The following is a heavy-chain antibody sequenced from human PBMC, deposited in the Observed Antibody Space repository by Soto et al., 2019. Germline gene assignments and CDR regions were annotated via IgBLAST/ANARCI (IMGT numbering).Heavy chain of an antibody. V-gene: IGHV3-33*01. Sequence: QVQLVESGGGVVQPGRSLRLSCAASGFTFSPYGMHWVRQAPGKGLEWVAVIWYDGSNQYHTDSVKGRFTISRDNSKNTMYLQMNSLTAEDTAVFYGARGPGKFLSGSYYMDVWGTGTKVTFSS. CDR2: IWYDGSNQ. D-gene: IGHD3-3*01. CDR1: GFTFSPYG. J-gene: IGHJ6*03. CDR3: ARGPGKFLSGSYYMDV.